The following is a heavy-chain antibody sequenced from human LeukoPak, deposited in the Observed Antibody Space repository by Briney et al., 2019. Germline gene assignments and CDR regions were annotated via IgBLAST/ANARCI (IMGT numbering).Heavy chain of an antibody. CDR2: INPSGGST. CDR3: ARASYSGYDLDY. J-gene: IGHJ4*02. V-gene: IGHV1-46*01. CDR1: GYTFTSYY. D-gene: IGHD5-12*01. Sequence: ASVKVSCKASGYTFTSYYMHWVRQAPGQGLEWMGIINPSGGSTSYAQKFQGRVTMTRDMSTSTVYMELSSLRSEDTAVYYCARASYSGYDLDYWGQGTLVTVSS.